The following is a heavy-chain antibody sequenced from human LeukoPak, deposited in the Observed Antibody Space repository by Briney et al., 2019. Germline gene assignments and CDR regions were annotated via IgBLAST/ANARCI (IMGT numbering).Heavy chain of an antibody. CDR2: VSPGGST. J-gene: IGHJ5*02. Sequence: SETLSLTCAMHSESSGGGDWTWIRQPPGKGLEWIGEVSPGGSTRYNPSLRSRVTISLDTSRSRFSLRLSSVTAADTGVYYCARDGGTRLGFDPWGQGTLVTVSS. CDR3: ARDGGTRLGFDP. V-gene: IGHV4-34*01. D-gene: IGHD3-16*01. CDR1: SESSGGGD.